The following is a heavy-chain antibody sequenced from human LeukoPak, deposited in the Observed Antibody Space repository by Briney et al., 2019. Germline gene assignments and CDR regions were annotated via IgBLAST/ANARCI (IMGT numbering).Heavy chain of an antibody. CDR3: ARATGSGWSWTFDY. V-gene: IGHV1-2*02. CDR1: GYTFTGYY. J-gene: IGHJ4*02. CDR2: LNPNSGGT. D-gene: IGHD6-19*01. Sequence: ASVKVSCKASGYTFTGYYMHWVRQAPGQGLEWMGWLNPNSGGTKYAQKFQGRVTMTRDTSISTAYMELSRLRSDDTAVYYCARATGSGWSWTFDYWGQGTLVTVSS.